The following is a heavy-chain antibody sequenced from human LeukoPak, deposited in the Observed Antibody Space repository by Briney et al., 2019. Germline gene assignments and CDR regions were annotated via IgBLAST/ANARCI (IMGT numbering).Heavy chain of an antibody. CDR2: IKQDGREK. D-gene: IGHD4-11*01. Sequence: PGGSLRLSCAASAFTFSSYWMSWVRQAPGKGLEWVANIKQDGREKYYVDSVKGRFTISRDNAKNSLYLQMNSLRAEDTAVYYCARGSTTVTPRNFDYWGQGTLVTVSS. J-gene: IGHJ4*02. V-gene: IGHV3-7*05. CDR1: AFTFSSYW. CDR3: ARGSTTVTPRNFDY.